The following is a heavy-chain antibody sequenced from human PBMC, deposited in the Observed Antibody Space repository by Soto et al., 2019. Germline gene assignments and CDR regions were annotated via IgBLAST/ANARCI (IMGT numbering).Heavy chain of an antibody. D-gene: IGHD7-27*01. CDR2: MNPNSGNT. V-gene: IGHV1-8*01. CDR1: GYTFTSYD. CDR3: ARGQSNWGSSYYGLDV. Sequence: QVQLVQSGAEVKKPGASVRVSCKASGYTFTSYDVNWVRQATGQGLEWMGWMNPNSGNTGYAQKFQGRVTLTSDRSTSTAYMELRTLKSEDTAVYYCARGQSNWGSSYYGLDVWGQGTMVIVSS. J-gene: IGHJ6*02.